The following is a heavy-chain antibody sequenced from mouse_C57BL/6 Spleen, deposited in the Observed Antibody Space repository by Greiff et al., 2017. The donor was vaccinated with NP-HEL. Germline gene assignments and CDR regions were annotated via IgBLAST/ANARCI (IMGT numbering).Heavy chain of an antibody. CDR2: IHPSDSDT. D-gene: IGHD2-4*01. J-gene: IGHJ3*01. CDR3: AIMSIYYDYDGLSWFAY. V-gene: IGHV1-74*01. CDR1: GYTFTSYW. Sequence: QVQLKQPGAELVKPGASVKVSCKASGYTFTSYWMHWVKQRPGQGLEWIGRIHPSDSDTNYNQKFKGKATLTVDKSSSTAYMQLSSLTSEDSAVYYCAIMSIYYDYDGLSWFAYWGQGTLVTVSA.